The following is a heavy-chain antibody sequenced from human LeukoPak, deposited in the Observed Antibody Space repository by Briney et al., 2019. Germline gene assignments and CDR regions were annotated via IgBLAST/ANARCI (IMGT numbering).Heavy chain of an antibody. J-gene: IGHJ4*02. CDR2: ISHNGGDT. V-gene: IGHV3-64D*06. D-gene: IGHD3-22*01. Sequence: GGSLRLSCSASGFTFSDYAMHWVRQAPGKGLEYVSAISHNGGDTFYADPVKGRFTISRDNSKNTLYLQMSSLRAEDTAVYYCVKKGPFTMIEGFDYWGQGTLVTVSS. CDR1: GFTFSDYA. CDR3: VKKGPFTMIEGFDY.